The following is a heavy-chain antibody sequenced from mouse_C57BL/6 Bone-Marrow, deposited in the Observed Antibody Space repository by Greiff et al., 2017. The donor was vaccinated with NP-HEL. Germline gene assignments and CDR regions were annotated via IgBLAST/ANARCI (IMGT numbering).Heavy chain of an antibody. D-gene: IGHD2-3*01. J-gene: IGHJ3*01. CDR2: INPNSGST. Sequence: QVQLQQPGAELVKPGASVKLSCKSSGYTFPSYWMHWVKQRPGHGLEWIGMINPNSGSTNYPEKFKSKVTLTVDKSSSTAYMQLSSLTSEDPAVYFCARGGGYYAWFAYWGGGTLVTVSA. CDR3: ARGGGYYAWFAY. V-gene: IGHV1-64*01. CDR1: GYTFPSYW.